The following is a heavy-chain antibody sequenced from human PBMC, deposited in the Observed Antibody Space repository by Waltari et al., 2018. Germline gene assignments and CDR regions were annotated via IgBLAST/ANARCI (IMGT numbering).Heavy chain of an antibody. CDR1: GGSISSGGYY. CDR2: IYASGGT. V-gene: IGHV4-61*02. J-gene: IGHJ5*02. D-gene: IGHD6-19*01. CDR3: ARCSRSGWYESFDP. Sequence: QVQLQESGPGLVKPSQTLSLTCTVSGGSISSGGYYWSLLRQPAGKGLEWIGRIYASGGTNYNPSLKSRVTISVDTSNNQFSLKLSSVTAADTAVYYCARCSRSGWYESFDPWGQGTLVTVSS.